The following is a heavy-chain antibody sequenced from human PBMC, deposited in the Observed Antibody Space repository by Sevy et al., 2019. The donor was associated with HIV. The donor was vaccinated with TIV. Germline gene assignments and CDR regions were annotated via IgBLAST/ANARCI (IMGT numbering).Heavy chain of an antibody. CDR3: AKGYYDSSGRLVN. V-gene: IGHV3-9*01. CDR2: ISWNSGSI. J-gene: IGHJ4*02. Sequence: SLRLSCAASGFTFDDYAMHWVRQAPGKGLEWVSGISWNSGSIGYADSVKGRFTISRDNAKNSLYLQMNSLRAEDTALYYCAKGYYDSSGRLVNWGQGTLVTVPS. CDR1: GFTFDDYA. D-gene: IGHD3-22*01.